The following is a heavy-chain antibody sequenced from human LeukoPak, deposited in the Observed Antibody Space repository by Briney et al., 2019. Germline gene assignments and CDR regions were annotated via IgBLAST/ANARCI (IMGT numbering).Heavy chain of an antibody. Sequence: PSETLSLTCTVSGGSISTNYYWGWIRQPPGKGLEGIGSIHYSGSTYYNPSLKSRVTISVDTSKNQFSLKLSSVTAADTAVYYCARHGTWLTGLGYWGQGILVTVSP. CDR3: ARHGTWLTGLGY. CDR2: IHYSGST. CDR1: GGSISTNYY. V-gene: IGHV4-39*01. J-gene: IGHJ4*02. D-gene: IGHD3-9*01.